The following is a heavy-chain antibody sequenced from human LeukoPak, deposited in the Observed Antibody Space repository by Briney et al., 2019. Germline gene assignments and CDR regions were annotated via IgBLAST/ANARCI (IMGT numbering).Heavy chain of an antibody. CDR2: ISGSGGST. J-gene: IGHJ4*02. D-gene: IGHD6-19*01. CDR3: ADSSGWYYFDY. V-gene: IGHV3-23*01. CDR1: GFTVSSNY. Sequence: GGSLRLSCAASGFTVSSNYMSWVRQAPGKGLEWVSAISGSGGSTYYADSVKGRFTISRDNSKNTLYLQMNSLRAEDTAVYYCADSSGWYYFDYWGQGTLVTVSS.